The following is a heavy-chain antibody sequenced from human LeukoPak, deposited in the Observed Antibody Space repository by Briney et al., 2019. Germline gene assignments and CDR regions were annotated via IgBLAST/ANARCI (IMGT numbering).Heavy chain of an antibody. CDR2: IYWDDDK. V-gene: IGHV2-5*02. D-gene: IGHD3-16*01. Sequence: SGPTLVKPTQTLTLTCTFSGFSLSTSGVGVGWIRQPPGKALEWLALIYWDDDKRYSPSLKSRLTITKDTSKNQVVLTMTNMDPVDTATYYCAHSRNGIMITFGGVINFDYWGQGTLVTVSS. CDR3: AHSRNGIMITFGGVINFDY. J-gene: IGHJ4*02. CDR1: GFSLSTSGVG.